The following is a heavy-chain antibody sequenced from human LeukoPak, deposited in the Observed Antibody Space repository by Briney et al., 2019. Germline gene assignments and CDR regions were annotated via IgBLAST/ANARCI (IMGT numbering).Heavy chain of an antibody. Sequence: SETLSLTCTVSGGSISSYYWSWIRQPPGKGLEWIGYIYYSGSANYNPSLKSRVTISVDTSKNQFSLKLSSVTAADTAVYYCARVIGYSGYDAFDYWGQGTLVTVSS. CDR3: ARVIGYSGYDAFDY. V-gene: IGHV4-59*01. CDR1: GGSISSYY. CDR2: IYYSGSA. D-gene: IGHD5-12*01. J-gene: IGHJ4*02.